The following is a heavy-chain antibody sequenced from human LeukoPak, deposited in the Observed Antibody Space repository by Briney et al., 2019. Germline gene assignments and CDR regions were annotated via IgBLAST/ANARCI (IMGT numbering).Heavy chain of an antibody. CDR2: ISYDGSNK. J-gene: IGHJ4*02. CDR3: AKGGSSWYRTHPGY. V-gene: IGHV3-30*18. D-gene: IGHD6-13*01. CDR1: GFTFSSYG. Sequence: GGSLRLSCAASGFTFSSYGMHWVRQAPGKGLEWVAVISYDGSNKYYADSVKGRFTISRDNSKNTLYLQMNSLRAEDTAVYYCAKGGSSWYRTHPGYWGQGTLVTVSS.